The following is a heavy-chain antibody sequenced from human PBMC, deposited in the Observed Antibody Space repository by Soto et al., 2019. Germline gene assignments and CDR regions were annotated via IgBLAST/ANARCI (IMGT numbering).Heavy chain of an antibody. Sequence: SVNVSRKASVCSNSSYPISWVRQAPGQGLEWMGGIIPIFGTANYAQKFQGRVTITADESTSTAYMELSSLRSEDTAVYYCASVQASWDSSGEIDYWGQGTLVTVSS. V-gene: IGHV1-69*01. CDR1: VCSNSSYP. CDR3: ASVQASWDSSGEIDY. CDR2: IIPIFGTA. J-gene: IGHJ4*02. D-gene: IGHD3-22*01.